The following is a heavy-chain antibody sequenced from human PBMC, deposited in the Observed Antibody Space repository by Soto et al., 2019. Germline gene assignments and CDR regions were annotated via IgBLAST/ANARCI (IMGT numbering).Heavy chain of an antibody. Sequence: SETLSLTCTVSSGSISSGGYHWSWIRQHPGKGLELIGYIHYTGSTYYNQSLKSRLTISVDTSKNQFSLRLSSVTAADTAVYYCARDSAIAARAFDIWGRGTMVTVSS. J-gene: IGHJ3*02. CDR2: IHYTGST. D-gene: IGHD6-6*01. V-gene: IGHV4-31*03. CDR1: SGSISSGGYH. CDR3: ARDSAIAARAFDI.